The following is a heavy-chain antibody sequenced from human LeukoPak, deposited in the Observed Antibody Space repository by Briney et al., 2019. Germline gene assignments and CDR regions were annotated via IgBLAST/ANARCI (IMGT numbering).Heavy chain of an antibody. V-gene: IGHV1-18*01. Sequence: ASVKVSCKASGYTFTSYGISWVRQAPGQGLEWMGWISAYNGNTNYAQKLQGRVTMTTDTSTSTAYMELRSLRSDDTAVYYCARVRSRYCSGGSCYFKPSAFDIWGQGTMVTVSS. CDR2: ISAYNGNT. D-gene: IGHD2-15*01. CDR3: ARVRSRYCSGGSCYFKPSAFDI. CDR1: GYTFTSYG. J-gene: IGHJ3*02.